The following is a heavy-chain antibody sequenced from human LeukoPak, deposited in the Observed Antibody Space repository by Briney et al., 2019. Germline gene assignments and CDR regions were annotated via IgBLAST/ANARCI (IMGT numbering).Heavy chain of an antibody. CDR2: IYYSGST. CDR1: GGSISSSSHY. V-gene: IGHV4-39*01. Sequence: SEALSLTCTVSGGSISSSSHYWGWIRQPPGKGLEWIGSIYYSGSTYYNPSLKSRVTISVDTSKNQFSLKLSSVTAADTAVYYCARPFLGYCSGGSCYPEDAFDIWGQGTMVTVSS. J-gene: IGHJ3*02. CDR3: ARPFLGYCSGGSCYPEDAFDI. D-gene: IGHD2-15*01.